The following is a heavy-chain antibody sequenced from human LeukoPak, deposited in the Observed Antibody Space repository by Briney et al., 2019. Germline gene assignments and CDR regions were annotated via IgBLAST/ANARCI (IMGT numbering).Heavy chain of an antibody. J-gene: IGHJ6*02. CDR2: IYYSGST. CDR3: ATSPYYYYGMDV. CDR1: GGSISGYY. Sequence: SKTLSLTCTVSGGSISGYYWSWTRQPPGKGLEWIGYIYYSGSTNYNPSLKSRVTISVDTSKNQFSLKLSSVTAADTAVYYCATSPYYYYGMDVWGQGTTVTVSS. V-gene: IGHV4-59*08.